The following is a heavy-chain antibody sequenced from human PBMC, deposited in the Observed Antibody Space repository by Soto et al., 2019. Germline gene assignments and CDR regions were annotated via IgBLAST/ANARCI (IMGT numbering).Heavy chain of an antibody. CDR2: ISSRSSYI. J-gene: IGHJ4*02. D-gene: IGHD2-8*01. CDR1: GFTFSNYN. CDR3: ARDNVPSDFLDS. Sequence: GSLRLSCAASGFTFSNYNMNWVRQAPGKGLEWVSSISSRSSYIYYSESLKGRFTISRDNAKNSLYLQMNSLRAEDTAVYYCARDNVPSDFLDSWGQGTLVTAPQ. V-gene: IGHV3-21*01.